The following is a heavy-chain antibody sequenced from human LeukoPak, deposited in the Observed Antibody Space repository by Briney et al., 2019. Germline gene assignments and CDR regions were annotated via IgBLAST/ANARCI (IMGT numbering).Heavy chain of an antibody. Sequence: PGGSLRLSCAASGFTFSDYWMHWVRQAPGKGLVWVSRINSDGSSLSYADSVKGRLTISRDNAKNTLYLQMNSLRAEDTAVYDCARDYAYSNYYYGYFYGMDVWGQGTTVTVSS. J-gene: IGHJ6*02. CDR1: GFTFSDYW. D-gene: IGHD4-11*01. V-gene: IGHV3-74*01. CDR2: INSDGSSL. CDR3: ARDYAYSNYYYGYFYGMDV.